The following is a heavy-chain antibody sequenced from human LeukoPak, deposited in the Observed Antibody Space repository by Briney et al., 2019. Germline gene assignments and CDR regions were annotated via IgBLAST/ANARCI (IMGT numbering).Heavy chain of an antibody. CDR1: GFTFSSYA. CDR3: AKVHSSGWCFDY. D-gene: IGHD6-19*01. CDR2: IVGSGNST. Sequence: GGSLRLSCAASGFTFSSYAMSWVRQAPGKGLEWVSGIVGSGNSTYYADSMKGRFTISRDNSKNTLYMQMNSLRADDTAVYYCAKVHSSGWCFDYWGQGTLVTVSS. J-gene: IGHJ4*02. V-gene: IGHV3-23*01.